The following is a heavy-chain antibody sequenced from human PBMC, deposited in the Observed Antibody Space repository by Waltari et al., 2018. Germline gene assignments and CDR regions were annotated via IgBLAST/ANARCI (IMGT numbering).Heavy chain of an antibody. CDR1: GFTFSSYT. CDR2: ISSSSSYI. J-gene: IGHJ4*02. D-gene: IGHD2-21*01. Sequence: EVQLVESGGGLVKPGGSLRLSCAASGFTFSSYTMNWVRPAPGKGLEWVSSISSSSSYIYYADSVKGRFTISRDNAKNSLYLQMNSLRAEDTAVYYCASKERYCGGDCSLDYWGQGTLVTVSS. V-gene: IGHV3-21*03. CDR3: ASKERYCGGDCSLDY.